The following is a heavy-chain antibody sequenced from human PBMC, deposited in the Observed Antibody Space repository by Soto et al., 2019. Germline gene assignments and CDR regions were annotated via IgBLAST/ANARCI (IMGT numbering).Heavy chain of an antibody. Sequence: GASVKVSCKASGYTFTSYYMHWVRQAPGQGLEWMGIINPSGGSTSYAQKFQGRVTMTRDTSTSTVYMELSSLGSEDTAVYYCARGVDYDFWSGYLDYFDYWGQGTLVTVSS. CDR2: INPSGGST. CDR1: GYTFTSYY. D-gene: IGHD3-3*01. V-gene: IGHV1-46*01. CDR3: ARGVDYDFWSGYLDYFDY. J-gene: IGHJ4*02.